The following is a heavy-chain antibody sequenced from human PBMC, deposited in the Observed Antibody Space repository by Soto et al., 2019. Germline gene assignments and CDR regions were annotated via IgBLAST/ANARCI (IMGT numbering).Heavy chain of an antibody. CDR2: INPNSGGT. CDR1: GYTFPGYY. D-gene: IGHD6-13*01. J-gene: IGHJ4*02. CDR3: AREGIEAAGVFDY. Sequence: GASVKVSCKASGYTFPGYYMHWVRQAPGQGLEWMGWINPNSGGTNYAQKFQGWVTMTRDTSISTAYMELSRLRSDDTAVYYCAREGIEAAGVFDYWGQGTLVTVSS. V-gene: IGHV1-2*04.